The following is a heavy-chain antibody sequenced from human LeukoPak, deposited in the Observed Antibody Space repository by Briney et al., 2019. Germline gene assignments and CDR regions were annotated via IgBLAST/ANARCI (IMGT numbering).Heavy chain of an antibody. CDR1: GFTFSSYS. Sequence: GGSLRLSCAASGFTFSSYSMNWVRQAPGKGLEWVSSISSSSYIYYADSVKGRFTISRDNAKNSLYLQMNSLRAEDTAVYYCARDLARFDALDIWGQGTMVTVSS. J-gene: IGHJ3*02. CDR2: ISSSSYI. CDR3: ARDLARFDALDI. D-gene: IGHD3-10*01. V-gene: IGHV3-21*01.